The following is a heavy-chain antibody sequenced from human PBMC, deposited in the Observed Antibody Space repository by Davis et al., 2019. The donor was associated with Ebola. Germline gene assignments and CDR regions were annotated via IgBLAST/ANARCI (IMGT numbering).Heavy chain of an antibody. D-gene: IGHD3-3*01. J-gene: IGHJ4*02. CDR2: IKSKTDGGTT. CDR3: TSTFTYYDFWSGYVDY. CDR1: GFTFSSYS. V-gene: IGHV3-15*01. Sequence: GESLKISCAASGFTFSSYSMNWVRQAPGKGLEWVGRIKSKTDGGTTDYAAPVKGRFTISRDDSKNTLYLQMNSLKTEDTAVYYCTSTFTYYDFWSGYVDYWGQGTLVTVSS.